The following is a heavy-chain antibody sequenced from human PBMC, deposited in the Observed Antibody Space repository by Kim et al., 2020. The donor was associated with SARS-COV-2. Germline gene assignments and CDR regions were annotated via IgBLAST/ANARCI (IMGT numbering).Heavy chain of an antibody. CDR1: GYSFTSYW. D-gene: IGHD6-19*01. CDR3: ASNWAGDNWFDP. V-gene: IGHV5-10-1*01. CDR2: IDPSDSYT. J-gene: IGHJ5*02. Sequence: GESLKISCKGSGYSFTSYWISWVRQMPGKGLEWMGRIDPSDSYTNYSPSFQGHVTISADKSISTAYLQWSSLKASDTAMYYCASNWAGDNWFDPWGQGTLVTVSS.